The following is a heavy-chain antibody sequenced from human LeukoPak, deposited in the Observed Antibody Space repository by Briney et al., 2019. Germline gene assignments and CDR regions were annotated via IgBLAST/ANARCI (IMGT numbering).Heavy chain of an antibody. V-gene: IGHV1-2*02. D-gene: IGHD6-13*01. CDR1: GYTFTGYY. Sequence: GASVKVSCKASGYTFTGYYMHWVRQAPGQGLEWMGWINPNSGGTNYAQKFQGVVTMTRDTSISTAYMELSRLRSDDTAVYYCARASAGYSSSWYVGWGQGTLVTVSS. CDR2: INPNSGGT. CDR3: ARASAGYSSSWYVG. J-gene: IGHJ4*02.